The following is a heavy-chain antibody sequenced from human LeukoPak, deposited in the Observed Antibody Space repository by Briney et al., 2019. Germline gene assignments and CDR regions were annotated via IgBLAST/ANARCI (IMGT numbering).Heavy chain of an antibody. CDR2: IRYDGSNK. CDR1: GFTFSSYG. CDR3: AKDRFSLSASYPGY. Sequence: GGSLRLSCAASGFTFSSYGMHWVRQAPGKGLEWVAFIRYDGSNKYYADSVKGRFTISRDNSKNTLYLQMNSLRAEDTAVYYCAKDRFSLSASYPGYWGQGTLVTVSS. J-gene: IGHJ4*02. D-gene: IGHD5-18*01. V-gene: IGHV3-30*02.